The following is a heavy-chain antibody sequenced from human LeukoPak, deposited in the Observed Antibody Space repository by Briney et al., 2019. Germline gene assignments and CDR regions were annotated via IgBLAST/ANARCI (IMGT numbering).Heavy chain of an antibody. CDR2: INAGNGNT. J-gene: IGHJ6*02. CDR3: ARDGPEVVTPPGYYYYYGMDV. V-gene: IGHV1-3*01. Sequence: GASVKVSCKASGYTFTSYAMHWVRQAPGQRLEWMGWINAGNGNTKYSQKFQGRVTITRDTSASTAYMELSSLRSEDTAVYYCARDGPEVVTPPGYYYYYGMDVWGQGTTVTVSS. D-gene: IGHD4-23*01. CDR1: GYTFTSYA.